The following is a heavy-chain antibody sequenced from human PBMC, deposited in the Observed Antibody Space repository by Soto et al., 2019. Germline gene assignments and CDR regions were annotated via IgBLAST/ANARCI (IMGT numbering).Heavy chain of an antibody. CDR3: AKFKKGSSWYPGDWFDP. CDR2: ISGSGGST. CDR1: GFTFSSYA. D-gene: IGHD6-13*01. J-gene: IGHJ5*02. V-gene: IGHV3-23*01. Sequence: GGSLRLSCAASGFTFSSYAMSWVRQAPGKGLEWVSAISGSGGSTYYADSVKGRFTISRDNSKNTLYLQMNSLRAEDTAVYYCAKFKKGSSWYPGDWFDPWGQGTLVTVSS.